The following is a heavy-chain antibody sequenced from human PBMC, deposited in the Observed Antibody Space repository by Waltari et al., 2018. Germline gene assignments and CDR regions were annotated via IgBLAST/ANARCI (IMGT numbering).Heavy chain of an antibody. CDR2: IIPRFNTP. V-gene: IGHV1-69*13. CDR3: ATRIPSDHSGSFYYYGMDV. D-gene: IGHD6-6*01. CDR1: GGTFNSFA. Sequence: QLVQSGAEVTKPGSSVIVSCKASGGTFNSFALSWVRKAPGQGLEWMGGIIPRFNTPTYARKFQGRLTVTADESTSTAYMELNSLRSEDSALYYCATRIPSDHSGSFYYYGMDVWGQGTTVTVSS. J-gene: IGHJ6*02.